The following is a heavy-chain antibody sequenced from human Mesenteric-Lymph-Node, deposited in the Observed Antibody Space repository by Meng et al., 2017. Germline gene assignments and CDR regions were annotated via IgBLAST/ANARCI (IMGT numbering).Heavy chain of an antibody. CDR2: INPNSGGT. CDR3: ARVLAVDPVDY. CDR1: GGTFSSYA. D-gene: IGHD6-19*01. J-gene: IGHJ4*02. V-gene: IGHV1-2*02. Sequence: QVQLVQSGAEVKKPGSSVKVSCKASGGTFSSYAISWVRQAPGQGLEWMGGINPNSGGTNYAQKFQGRVTMTRDTSISTAYMELSRLRSDDTAVYYCARVLAVDPVDYWGQGTLVTVSS.